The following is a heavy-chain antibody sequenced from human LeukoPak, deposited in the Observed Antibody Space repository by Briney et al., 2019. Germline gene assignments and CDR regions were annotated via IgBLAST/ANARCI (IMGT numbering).Heavy chain of an antibody. J-gene: IGHJ4*02. V-gene: IGHV1-2*02. D-gene: IGHD3-16*01. CDR1: GYTFTGYY. Sequence: ASVKVSCKASGYTFTGYYMHWVRQAPGQGLEWMGWINPNSGGTIYPQKFQGRVTMTRDTSTSTVYMEVSSLRSEDTAVYYCARESPHTFYFDYWGQGTLVTVSS. CDR2: INPNSGGT. CDR3: ARESPHTFYFDY.